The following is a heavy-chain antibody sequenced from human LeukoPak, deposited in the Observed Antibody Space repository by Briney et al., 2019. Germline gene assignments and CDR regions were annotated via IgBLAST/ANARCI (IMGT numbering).Heavy chain of an antibody. J-gene: IGHJ4*02. CDR1: GGSISSSGYY. CDR3: AREGYNRLDY. D-gene: IGHD5-24*01. V-gene: IGHV4-31*02. CDR2: MSYSGST. Sequence: KTSETLSLTCTVSGGSISSSGYYWTWIRQLPGKGLDWVGYMSYSGSTSYNPSLKSRVIISVDTSKNQLSLKLSSVTAADTAVYYCAREGYNRLDYWGQGTLVTVSS.